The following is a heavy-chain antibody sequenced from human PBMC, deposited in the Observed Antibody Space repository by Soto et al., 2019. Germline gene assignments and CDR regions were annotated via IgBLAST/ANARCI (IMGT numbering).Heavy chain of an antibody. CDR2: FYSSGSI. V-gene: IGHV4-31*03. CDR3: ARMYSSGSGWFHP. Sequence: QILLKESGPGLVKPSQTLSLTCSVSGYSITAGGYYWSWIRQHPGKGLEWIGSFYSSGSIIYNPSLTSRVSISGDTSRNQFSMTLTSVTAADTALYYCARMYSSGSGWFHPWGQGTLVTVSS. CDR1: GYSITAGGYY. D-gene: IGHD3-22*01. J-gene: IGHJ5*02.